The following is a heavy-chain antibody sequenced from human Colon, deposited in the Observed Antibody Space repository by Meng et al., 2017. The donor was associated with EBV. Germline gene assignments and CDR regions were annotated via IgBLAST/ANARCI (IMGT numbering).Heavy chain of an antibody. Sequence: QVQVPGPGPGIVKPSETLSLTCTVSGDSVATGRYYWSRNRQPPGKGLEWIAYIYYIGGTNYNPSLKSRLTISLDTSKNQFSLSLRSVTAADTAVYYCARVSGRSFDPWGQGTLVTVSS. V-gene: IGHV4-61*01. D-gene: IGHD3-10*01. J-gene: IGHJ5*02. CDR3: ARVSGRSFDP. CDR1: GDSVATGRYY. CDR2: IYYIGGT.